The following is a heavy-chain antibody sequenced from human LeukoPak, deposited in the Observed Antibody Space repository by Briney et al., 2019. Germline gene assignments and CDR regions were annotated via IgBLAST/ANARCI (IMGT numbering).Heavy chain of an antibody. CDR2: MNPNSGNT. V-gene: IGHV1-8*03. Sequence: GASVKVSCKASGYTFTGYYMHWVRQAPGQGLEWMGWMNPNSGNTGYAQKFQGRVTITRNTSISTAYMEPSSLRSEDTAVYYCAAASYDILTGYSYFDYWGQGTLVTVSS. D-gene: IGHD3-9*01. CDR1: GYTFTGYY. CDR3: AAASYDILTGYSYFDY. J-gene: IGHJ4*02.